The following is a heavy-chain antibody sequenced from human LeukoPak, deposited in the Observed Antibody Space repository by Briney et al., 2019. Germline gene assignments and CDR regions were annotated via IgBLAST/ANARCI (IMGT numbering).Heavy chain of an antibody. J-gene: IGHJ3*02. V-gene: IGHV3-23*01. D-gene: IGHD3-3*01. CDR3: AKDQYYDFWSGSGAGDAFDI. CDR2: ISGSGGST. Sequence: GGSLRLSCAASGFTFSSYAMSWARRAPGKGLEWVSAISGSGGSTYYADSVKGRFTISRDNSKNTLYLQMNSLRAEDTAVYYCAKDQYYDFWSGSGAGDAFDIWGQGTMVTVSS. CDR1: GFTFSSYA.